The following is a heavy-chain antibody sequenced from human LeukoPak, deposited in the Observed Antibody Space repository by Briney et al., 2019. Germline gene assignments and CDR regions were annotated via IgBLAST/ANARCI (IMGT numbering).Heavy chain of an antibody. J-gene: IGHJ1*01. D-gene: IGHD4-17*01. CDR2: ISSSGSTI. CDR3: ILSPGGDDYGDYRA. Sequence: GGSLRLSCAASGFTFSSYEMNWVRQAPGKGLDWVSYISSSGSTIYYADSVKGRFTISIYNAKNSLYLQVNSLRAEDTAVYYCILSPGGDDYGDYRAWGQGTLVTVSS. V-gene: IGHV3-48*03. CDR1: GFTFSSYE.